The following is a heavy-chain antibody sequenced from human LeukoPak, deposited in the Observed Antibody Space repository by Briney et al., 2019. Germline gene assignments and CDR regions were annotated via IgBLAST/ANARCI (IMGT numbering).Heavy chain of an antibody. Sequence: GGSLRLSCAASGFTFTTYWMTWVRQAPGKGLEWVSSITNTDTFRYYADSVKGRFTISRDNAKNALFLQMDSLRADDTAVYYCARGGWWGDFDYWGQGTLITVSS. CDR1: GFTFTTYW. V-gene: IGHV3-21*01. J-gene: IGHJ4*02. CDR3: ARGGWWGDFDY. CDR2: ITNTDTFR. D-gene: IGHD2-8*02.